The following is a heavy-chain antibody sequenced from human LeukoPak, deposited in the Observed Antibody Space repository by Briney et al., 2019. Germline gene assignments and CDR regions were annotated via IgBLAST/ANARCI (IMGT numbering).Heavy chain of an antibody. CDR3: ANNRASLDY. CDR1: GFSFSTYS. CDR2: VSSSSSYI. Sequence: GGSLRLSCAASGFSFSTYSMNWVRQAPGKGLEWVSCVSSSSSYIYYAESVKGRFTISRDNAKSSLYLQMNSLRAEDTAVYYCANNRASLDYWGQGTLVTVSS. J-gene: IGHJ4*02. D-gene: IGHD2/OR15-2a*01. V-gene: IGHV3-21*01.